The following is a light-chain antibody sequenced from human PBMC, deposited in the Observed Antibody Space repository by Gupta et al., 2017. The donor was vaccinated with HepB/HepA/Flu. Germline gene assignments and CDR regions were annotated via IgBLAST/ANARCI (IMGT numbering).Light chain of an antibody. J-gene: IGLJ2*01. V-gene: IGLV3-1*01. CDR1: KLGDKY. CDR3: QAWDSGAVV. Sequence: SYNLTQAPSVSVSPGQTASITCSGDKLGDKYACWYQQKPGQSPLLVIYQDSKRPSGTPERFSGSNSGNTAPLTIRGTQAMDEADYYCQAWDSGAVVFGGGTKLTVL. CDR2: QDS.